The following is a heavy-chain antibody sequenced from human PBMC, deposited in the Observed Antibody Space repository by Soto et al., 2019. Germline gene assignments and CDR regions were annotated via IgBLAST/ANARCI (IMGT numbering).Heavy chain of an antibody. D-gene: IGHD3-22*01. V-gene: IGHV4-39*01. CDR2: IYYSGRT. Sequence: PSETLSLTCTVSGGSISSSSYYWGWIRQPPGKGLEWIGSIYYSGRTYYNPSLKSRVTISVDTSKNQFSLKLSSVTAADTAVYYCARSYYYDSSGYYYLEGGGGAFDIWGQGTMVT. J-gene: IGHJ3*02. CDR1: GGSISSSSYY. CDR3: ARSYYYDSSGYYYLEGGGGAFDI.